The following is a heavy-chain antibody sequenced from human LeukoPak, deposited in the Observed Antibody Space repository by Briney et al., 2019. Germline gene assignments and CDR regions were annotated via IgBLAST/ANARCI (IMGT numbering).Heavy chain of an antibody. CDR1: GDILSSNSAA. Sequence: SQTLSLTCAISGDILSSNSAAWNWIRQSRARGLEWLERTYYRSNLYKDYAGSVKNRIPIKPDTSKNQFSLQLNSVTPEDTAVYYCARDLVGYCSSTSCYTRRTFDYWGQGTLVTVSS. CDR2: TYYRSNLYK. J-gene: IGHJ4*02. D-gene: IGHD2-2*02. V-gene: IGHV6-1*01. CDR3: ARDLVGYCSSTSCYTRRTFDY.